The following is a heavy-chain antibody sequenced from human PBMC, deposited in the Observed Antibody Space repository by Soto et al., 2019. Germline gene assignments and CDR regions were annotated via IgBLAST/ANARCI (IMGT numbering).Heavy chain of an antibody. CDR3: ARGDLDTAMDAYYYYGMDV. V-gene: IGHV1-18*04. D-gene: IGHD5-18*01. Sequence: QVQLVQSGAEVKKPGASVKVSCKASGYTFTSYGISWVRQAPGQGLEWMGWISAYNGNTNYAQKLQGRVTMTTDISTSTAYMELRSLRSDDTAVYYCARGDLDTAMDAYYYYGMDVWGQGTTVTVSS. CDR2: ISAYNGNT. CDR1: GYTFTSYG. J-gene: IGHJ6*02.